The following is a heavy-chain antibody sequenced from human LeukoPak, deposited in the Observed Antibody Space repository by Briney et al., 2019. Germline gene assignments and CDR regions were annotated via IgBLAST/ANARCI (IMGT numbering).Heavy chain of an antibody. CDR3: ARRSVVGARTFYFDY. CDR1: GDSIGYYY. Sequence: PSETLSLTCTVSGDSIGYYYWSWIRQPAGKGLEWIGYTYYSGSTNYNPSFKSRVTITLDTSKNQFSLKVNSVTAADTAVYYCARRSVVGARTFYFDYWGQGILVTVSS. CDR2: TYYSGST. D-gene: IGHD2-15*01. J-gene: IGHJ4*02. V-gene: IGHV4-59*01.